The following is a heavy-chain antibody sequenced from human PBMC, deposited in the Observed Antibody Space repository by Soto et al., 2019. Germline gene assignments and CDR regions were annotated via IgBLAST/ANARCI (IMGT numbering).Heavy chain of an antibody. D-gene: IGHD1-7*01. J-gene: IGHJ4*02. CDR3: ATRVGNLHYYFDY. CDR2: ISHTGNA. Sequence: SETLSLTCSVSGGSITSGDYFWTWIRQPPGKGLEWIGYISHTGNAYYNPSLKSRGTISLDTSKNQFSLRLASVTATDTAVYFCATRVGNLHYYFDYWGQGPLVT. V-gene: IGHV4-30-4*01. CDR1: GGSITSGDYF.